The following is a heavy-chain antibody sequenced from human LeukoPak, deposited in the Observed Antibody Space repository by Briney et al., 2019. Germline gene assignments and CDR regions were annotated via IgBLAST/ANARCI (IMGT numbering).Heavy chain of an antibody. CDR1: GFTFSSYA. Sequence: GGSLRLSCAASGFTFSSYAMHWVRQAPGKGLEWVAVISYDGSNKYYADSVKGRFTISRDNSKNTLYLQMNSLRAKDTAVYYCARERRVDTAMVFYFDYWGQGTLVTVSS. V-gene: IGHV3-30-3*01. D-gene: IGHD5-18*01. CDR3: ARERRVDTAMVFYFDY. J-gene: IGHJ4*02. CDR2: ISYDGSNK.